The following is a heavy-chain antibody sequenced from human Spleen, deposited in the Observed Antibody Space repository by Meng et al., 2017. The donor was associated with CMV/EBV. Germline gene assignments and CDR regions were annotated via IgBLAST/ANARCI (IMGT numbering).Heavy chain of an antibody. CDR1: GFTFSCSA. CDR3: ARDFIAAAVY. V-gene: IGHV3-30*04. Sequence: LACAASGFTFSCSAMPWVRQAPGKGLEWVAVISYDGRNKYCADSVKGRFTISRDNSKNTLYLQMNSLRAEDTAVYYCARDFIAAAVYWGQGTLVTVSS. D-gene: IGHD6-13*01. J-gene: IGHJ4*02. CDR2: ISYDGRNK.